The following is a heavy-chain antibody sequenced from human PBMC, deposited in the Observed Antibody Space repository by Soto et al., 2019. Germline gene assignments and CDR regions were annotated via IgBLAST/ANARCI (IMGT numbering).Heavy chain of an antibody. CDR2: INHSGST. CDR1: GGSFSGYY. CDR3: ARGTREGWYFDL. V-gene: IGHV4-34*01. Sequence: QVQLQQWGAGLLKPSETLSLTCAVYGGSFSGYYWSWIRQPPGKGLEWIGEINHSGSTNYNPSLTMRATISVDTSKTQFSLKMSSVTAADTAVYYCARGTREGWYFDLWGRGTLVTVSS. J-gene: IGHJ2*01.